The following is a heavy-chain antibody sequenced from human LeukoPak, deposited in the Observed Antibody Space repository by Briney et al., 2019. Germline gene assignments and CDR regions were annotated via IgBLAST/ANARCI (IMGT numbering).Heavy chain of an antibody. Sequence: GEALKISYKCSGSCFTSYLSCLGRPMAGKGLGLVGIIYPCDSDTRDRPSLQGQVTTSADKSISTAYLQWSSLKASDTAMYYCARLLVVAATNWFDHWGQGTLVTVSS. CDR2: IYPCDSDT. CDR3: ARLLVVAATNWFDH. CDR1: GSCFTSYL. V-gene: IGHV5-51*01. J-gene: IGHJ5*02. D-gene: IGHD2-15*01.